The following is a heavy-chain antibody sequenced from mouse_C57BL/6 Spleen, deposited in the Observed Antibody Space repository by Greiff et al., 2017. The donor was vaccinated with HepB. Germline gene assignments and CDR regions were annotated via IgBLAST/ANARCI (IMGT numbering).Heavy chain of an antibody. CDR1: GYTFTDYY. D-gene: IGHD2-4*01. J-gene: IGHJ3*01. CDR2: INPNNGGT. V-gene: IGHV1-26*01. CDR3: ARDYDASWFAY. Sequence: EVQLQQSGPELVKPVASVKISCKASGYTFTDYYMNWVKQSHGKSLEWIGDINPNNGGTSYNQKFKGKATLTVDKSSSTAYMELRSLTSEDSAVYYCARDYDASWFAYWGQGTLVTVSA.